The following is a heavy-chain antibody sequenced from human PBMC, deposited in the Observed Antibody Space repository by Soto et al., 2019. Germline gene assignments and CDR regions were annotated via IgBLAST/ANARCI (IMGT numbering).Heavy chain of an antibody. CDR2: IYHSGST. J-gene: IGHJ6*03. D-gene: IGHD2-2*01. V-gene: IGHV4-4*02. Sequence: QVQLQESGPGLVKPSGTLSLTCAVSSGSISSSNWWSWVRQPPGKGLEWIGEIYHSGSTNYNPSLKSRVTISVDKSKNQFSLKLSSVTAADTAVYYCARVFLNVVEVPAAIPKDYYYYYMDVWGKGTTVTVSS. CDR3: ARVFLNVVEVPAAIPKDYYYYYMDV. CDR1: SGSISSSNW.